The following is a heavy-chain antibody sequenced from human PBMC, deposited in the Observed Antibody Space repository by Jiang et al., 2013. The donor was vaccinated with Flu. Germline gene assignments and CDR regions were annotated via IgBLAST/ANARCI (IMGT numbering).Heavy chain of an antibody. D-gene: IGHD3-10*01. CDR1: GGSISSYY. V-gene: IGHV4-59*01. CDR3: ARGAEGSGSPYNWFDP. J-gene: IGHJ5*02. CDR2: IYYSGST. Sequence: GSGLVKPSETLSLTCTVSGGSISSYYWSWIRQPPGKGLEWIGYIYYSGSTNYNPSLKSRVTISVDTSKNQFSLKLSSVTAADTAVYYCARGAEGSGSPYNWFDPWGQGTLVTVSS.